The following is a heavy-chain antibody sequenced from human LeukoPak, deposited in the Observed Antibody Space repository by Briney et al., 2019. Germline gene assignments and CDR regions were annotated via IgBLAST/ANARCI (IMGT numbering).Heavy chain of an antibody. CDR1: GFTFSDYY. Sequence: GGSLRLSCAASGFTFSDYYMSWIRQAPGNGLEWLSYISSSSSYTNYADSVKGRFTISRDNAKNSLYLQMNSLRAEDTAVYYCARDRQDYDYVWGSYPLDYWGQGTLVTVSS. CDR3: ARDRQDYDYVWGSYPLDY. J-gene: IGHJ4*02. V-gene: IGHV3-11*06. CDR2: ISSSSSYT. D-gene: IGHD3-16*02.